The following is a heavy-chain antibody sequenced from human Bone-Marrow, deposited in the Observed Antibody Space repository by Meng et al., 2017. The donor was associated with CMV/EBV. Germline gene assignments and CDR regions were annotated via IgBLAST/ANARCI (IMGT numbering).Heavy chain of an antibody. CDR3: AGSYDYDDVPHAFDI. CDR1: GFTFSSYW. Sequence: GGSLRLSCAASGFTFSSYWMSWVRQAPGKGLEWVSYISSSGSTIYYADSVKGRFTISGDNAKNSLYLQMNSLRAEDTAVYYCAGSYDYDDVPHAFDIWGQGTLVTVSS. J-gene: IGHJ3*02. V-gene: IGHV3-48*04. CDR2: ISSSGSTI. D-gene: IGHD4-17*01.